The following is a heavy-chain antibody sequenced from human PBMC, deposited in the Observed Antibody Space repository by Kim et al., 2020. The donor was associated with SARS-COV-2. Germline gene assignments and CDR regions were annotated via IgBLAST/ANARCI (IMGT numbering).Heavy chain of an antibody. V-gene: IGHV3-48*03. CDR2: ISSSGSTI. D-gene: IGHD6-6*01. CDR1: GFTFSSYE. CDR3: ASWEEQLAPKDV. Sequence: GGSLRLSCAASGFTFSSYEMNWVRQAPGKGLEWVSYISSSGSTIYYADSVKGRFTISRDNAKNSLYLQMNSLRAEDTAVYYCASWEEQLAPKDVWGQGTTVTVSS. J-gene: IGHJ6*02.